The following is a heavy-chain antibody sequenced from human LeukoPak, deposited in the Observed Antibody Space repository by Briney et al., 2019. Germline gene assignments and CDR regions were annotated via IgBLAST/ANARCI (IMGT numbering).Heavy chain of an antibody. CDR3: ARTYCSGGSCPCDY. Sequence: SETLSLTCTVSGGSVSSYYWSWIRQPPGKGLEWIGYIYYSGSTDSNPSLKSRVTISVDTSKNQFSLKLSSVTAADTAVYYSARTYCSGGSCPCDYWGQGTLVTVSS. D-gene: IGHD2-15*01. V-gene: IGHV4-59*08. CDR1: GGSVSSYY. J-gene: IGHJ4*02. CDR2: IYYSGST.